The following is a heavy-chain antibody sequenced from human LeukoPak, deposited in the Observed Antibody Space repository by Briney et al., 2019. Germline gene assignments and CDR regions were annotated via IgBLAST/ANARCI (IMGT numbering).Heavy chain of an antibody. V-gene: IGHV3-7*01. D-gene: IGHD3-22*01. CDR2: IKRDGSEK. J-gene: IGHJ3*02. Sequence: GGSLRVSCAASGFTFSSYWMSWVRQAPGKGLEWVANIKRDGSEKYYVDSVKGRFTISRDNAKNSLHLQMNSLRAEDTALHYCASTYYDSSTHAFDIWGQGTMVTVSS. CDR3: ASTYYDSSTHAFDI. CDR1: GFTFSSYW.